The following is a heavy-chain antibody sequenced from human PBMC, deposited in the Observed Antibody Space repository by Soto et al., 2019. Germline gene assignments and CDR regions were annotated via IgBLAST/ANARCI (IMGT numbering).Heavy chain of an antibody. Sequence: PGGSLRLSCAASGFSLTNFAMSWVRQAPGKGLEWVAGIGGSGDVRWDADSGKGRLSISRDNSKNTLYLQLNSLRFEDTAVYYCAKDDFTDRGDDYFDYCGRGTLVTVSS. J-gene: IGHJ4*02. V-gene: IGHV3-23*01. CDR3: AKDDFTDRGDDYFDY. D-gene: IGHD2-21*02. CDR2: IGGSGDVR. CDR1: GFSLTNFA.